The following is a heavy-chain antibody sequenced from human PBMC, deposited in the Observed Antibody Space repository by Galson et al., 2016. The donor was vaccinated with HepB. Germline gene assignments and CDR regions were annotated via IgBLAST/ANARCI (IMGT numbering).Heavy chain of an antibody. D-gene: IGHD5-18*01. CDR2: IRTKANNYAT. CDR3: SGVDTTMVVDV. J-gene: IGHJ6*04. V-gene: IGHV3-73*01. Sequence: SLRLSCAASGFTFSGSIMYWVRQASGKGLGWVGRIRTKANNYATSYAASVKGRFTISRDDSKNTAYLQMDSLKTEDTAVYYCSGVDTTMVVDVWGKGTTVTVSS. CDR1: GFTFSGSI.